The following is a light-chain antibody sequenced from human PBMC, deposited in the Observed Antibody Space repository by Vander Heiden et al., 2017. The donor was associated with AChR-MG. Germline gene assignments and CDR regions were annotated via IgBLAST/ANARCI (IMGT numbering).Light chain of an antibody. CDR2: QDT. J-gene: IGLJ2*01. V-gene: IGLV3-1*01. Sequence: SYELTQPPSVSVSPGQTASITCSGDKLGDKYACWYQQRPGQSPVLVIYQDTRRPSGIPERFSGCNSGNTATLTISGTQAMDEADYYCQAWDSSTAWVFGGGTKLTVL. CDR3: QAWDSSTAWV. CDR1: KLGDKY.